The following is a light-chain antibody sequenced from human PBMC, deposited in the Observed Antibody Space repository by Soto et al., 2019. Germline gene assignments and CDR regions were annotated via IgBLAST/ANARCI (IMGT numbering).Light chain of an antibody. V-gene: IGLV8-61*01. CDR2: TTN. Sequence: QTVVTQEPSFSVSPGGTVTLTCGLTSGSVSTNYYPSWYQQAPGQAPRTLIYTTNTRSSGVPDRFSGSILGNKAALPITGAQADDESDYYCVLYMGGEWVFGGGPKLTVL. CDR3: VLYMGGEWV. CDR1: SGSVSTNYY. J-gene: IGLJ2*01.